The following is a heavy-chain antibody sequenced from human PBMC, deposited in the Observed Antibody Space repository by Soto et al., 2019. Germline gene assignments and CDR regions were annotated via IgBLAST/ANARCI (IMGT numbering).Heavy chain of an antibody. Sequence: GGSLRLSCAASGFTVSSNYMSWVRQAPGKGLEWVSVIYSGGSTYYADSVKGRFTISRDNSKNTLYLQMNSLRAEDTAVYYCAREGRLSSWYYWGYFDYWGQGTLVTVSS. J-gene: IGHJ4*02. V-gene: IGHV3-66*01. CDR3: AREGRLSSWYYWGYFDY. D-gene: IGHD6-13*01. CDR1: GFTVSSNY. CDR2: IYSGGST.